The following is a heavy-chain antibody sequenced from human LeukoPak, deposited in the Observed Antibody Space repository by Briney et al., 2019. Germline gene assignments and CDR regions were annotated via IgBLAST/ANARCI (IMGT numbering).Heavy chain of an antibody. CDR1: GGSISSYY. D-gene: IGHD3-3*01. Sequence: PSETLSLTCTDSGGSISSYYWSWLRQPPGKGLEWIGYIYYSGSTNYNPSLTSRVTISVATSKNQFSLKLSSVTAAATAVYYCARGWHEGFLEWGPHYYYYYGMDVWGQGTTVTVSS. V-gene: IGHV4-59*01. CDR2: IYYSGST. J-gene: IGHJ6*02. CDR3: ARGWHEGFLEWGPHYYYYYGMDV.